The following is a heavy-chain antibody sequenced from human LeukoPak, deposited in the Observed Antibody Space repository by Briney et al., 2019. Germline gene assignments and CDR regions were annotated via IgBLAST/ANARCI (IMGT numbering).Heavy chain of an antibody. D-gene: IGHD6-13*01. Sequence: GASVKVSCKAFGYTLSSYGITWVRQVPGQGLEWMGWISANNGNTNYAQKIQGRVTMTTDTSTSTAYMELRSLRSDDTVVYYCARARGGQQLVHYDYWGQGTLVTVSS. J-gene: IGHJ4*02. CDR2: ISANNGNT. V-gene: IGHV1-18*04. CDR3: ARARGGQQLVHYDY. CDR1: GYTLSSYG.